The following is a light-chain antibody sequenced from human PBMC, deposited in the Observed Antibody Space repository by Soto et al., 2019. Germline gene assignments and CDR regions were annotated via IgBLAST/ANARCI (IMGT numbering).Light chain of an antibody. CDR3: QQRSSWPIT. J-gene: IGKJ5*01. CDR2: DAS. Sequence: EIVLTQDPATLFFSPRGRATLSFRASQSVSSYLAWYQQKPGQAPRLLIYDASNRATGIPARFSGSGSGTDFTLTISRLEPEDFALYYCQQRSSWPITFGQGTRLETK. CDR1: QSVSSY. V-gene: IGKV3-11*01.